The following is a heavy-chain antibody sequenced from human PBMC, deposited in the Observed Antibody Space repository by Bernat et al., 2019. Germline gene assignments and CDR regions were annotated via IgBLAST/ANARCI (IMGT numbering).Heavy chain of an antibody. CDR2: ISGSGGST. J-gene: IGHJ3*02. D-gene: IGHD4-23*01. Sequence: VQLVESGGGVVQPGRSLRVSCAASGFTFSSYAMSWVRQAPGKGLEWVSAISGSGGSTYYADSVKGRFTISRDNSKNTLYLQMNSLRAEDTAVYYCAKGYGGNPRRDAFDIWGQGTMVTVSS. CDR3: AKGYGGNPRRDAFDI. V-gene: IGHV3-23*04. CDR1: GFTFSSYA.